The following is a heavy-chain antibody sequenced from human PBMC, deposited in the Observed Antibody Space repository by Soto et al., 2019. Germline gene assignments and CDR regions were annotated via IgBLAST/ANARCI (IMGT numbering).Heavy chain of an antibody. CDR1: GFAFSSYE. CDR2: ISSSGSTI. CDR3: ARSDDSSSDYTYFQH. V-gene: IGHV3-48*03. D-gene: IGHD3-22*01. Sequence: PGGSLRLSCEASGFAFSSYEMNWVRQAPGKGLESVSYISSSGSTIYYADSVKGRFTISRDNAKNSLYLQVNSLRAEDTAVYYFARSDDSSSDYTYFQHWGQGTLVTVSS. J-gene: IGHJ1*01.